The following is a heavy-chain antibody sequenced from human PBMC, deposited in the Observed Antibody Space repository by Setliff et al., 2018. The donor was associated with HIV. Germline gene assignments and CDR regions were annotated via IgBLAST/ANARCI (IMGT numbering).Heavy chain of an antibody. CDR3: ARDRAMRFSNSPSFNYFDA. CDR2: IYSTGRT. Sequence: PSETLSLTCLVFGYSITNGNHWGWIRQSPGKGLEWIGSIYSTGRTYYNPSHKSRLTLSVDAAKNRFSLRLTSVTAADTAVYYCARDRAMRFSNSPSFNYFDAWGQGAPVTVSS. J-gene: IGHJ4*02. CDR1: GYSITNGNH. D-gene: IGHD2-2*01. V-gene: IGHV4-38-2*02.